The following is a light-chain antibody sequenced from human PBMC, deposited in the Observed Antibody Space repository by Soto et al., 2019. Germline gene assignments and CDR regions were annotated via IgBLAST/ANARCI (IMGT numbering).Light chain of an antibody. V-gene: IGLV2-14*01. CDR1: SSDVGGYNY. CDR2: DVS. Sequence: QSALTQPASVSGSPGQSITISCTGTSSDVGGYNYVSWYQQHPGKAPKLMIYDVSKRPSGVSNRFSGSKSGNTASLTISGLQAEDEADYSCSSYTSRSLYVFGTGTKVTVL. J-gene: IGLJ1*01. CDR3: SSYTSRSLYV.